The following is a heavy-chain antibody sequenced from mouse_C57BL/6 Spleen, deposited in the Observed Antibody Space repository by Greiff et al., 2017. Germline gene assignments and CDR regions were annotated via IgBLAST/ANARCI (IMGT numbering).Heavy chain of an antibody. V-gene: IGHV1-74*01. D-gene: IGHD1-1*01. CDR3: AMKNDGSSYWYVDV. J-gene: IGHJ1*03. CDR1: GYTFTSYW. CDR2: IHPSDSGT. Sequence: VQLQQPGAELVKPGASVKVSCKASGYTFTSYWMHWVKQRPGQGLEWIGRIHPSDSGTNYNQKFKGKAPLTVDKSSSTAYMQLSSLTSGDSAVYYGAMKNDGSSYWYVDVWGTGTTVTVSS.